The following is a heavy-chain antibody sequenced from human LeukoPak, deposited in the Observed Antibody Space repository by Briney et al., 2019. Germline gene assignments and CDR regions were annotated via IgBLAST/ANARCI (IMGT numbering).Heavy chain of an antibody. V-gene: IGHV1-2*02. J-gene: IGHJ4*02. CDR1: GYTFAGYY. D-gene: IGHD4-17*01. CDR3: ATLYGDYVRSDY. CDR2: INPNSGGT. Sequence: ASVKVSCKASGYTFAGYYMHWVRQAPGQGREWMGWINPNSGGTNYAQNFQGRVTMTRDTSISTAYMELSRLRSDDTAVYYCATLYGDYVRSDYWGQGTLVTVSS.